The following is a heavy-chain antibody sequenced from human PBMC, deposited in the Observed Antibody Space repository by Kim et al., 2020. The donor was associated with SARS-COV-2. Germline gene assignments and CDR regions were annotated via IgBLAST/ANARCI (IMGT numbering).Heavy chain of an antibody. CDR3: AKGVTNSGFDY. Sequence: GGSLRLSCAASGFTFSTSPMGWVRQAPGKGLEWVSRISWDGKRTYYADSVKGRVTISSDKSKNTLYLHMNSLRVEDTAVYYCAKGVTNSGFDYWGQGPQV. V-gene: IGHV3-23*01. D-gene: IGHD4-17*01. CDR2: ISWDGKRT. J-gene: IGHJ4*02. CDR1: GFTFSTSP.